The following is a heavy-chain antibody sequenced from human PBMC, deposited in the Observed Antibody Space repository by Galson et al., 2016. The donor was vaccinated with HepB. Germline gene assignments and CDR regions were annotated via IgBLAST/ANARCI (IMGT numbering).Heavy chain of an antibody. CDR3: ARAASAKNWFAP. J-gene: IGHJ5*02. CDR1: GGSFNRYY. D-gene: IGHD3-3*01. Sequence: SETLSLTCNVSGGSFNRYYWGWVRQPPGKRLEWIGYIYYNGATSYNPSRQSRVPISLHTSKNQFFLSLHSVTAADTALYFCARAASAKNWFAPWGPGPLVTVSA. V-gene: IGHV4-59*01. CDR2: IYYNGAT.